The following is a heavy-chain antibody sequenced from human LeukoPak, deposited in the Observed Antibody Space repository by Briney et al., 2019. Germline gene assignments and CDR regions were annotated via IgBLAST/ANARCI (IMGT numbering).Heavy chain of an antibody. J-gene: IGHJ4*02. CDR1: GYTFTSYD. CDR3: AREMATKAYVIDY. Sequence: GASVKVSRKASGYTFTSYDINWVRQATGQGLEWMGWMNPNSGNTGYAQKFQGRVTMTRNTSISTAYMELSSLRSEDTAVYYCAREMATKAYVIDYWGQGTLVTVSS. D-gene: IGHD5-24*01. V-gene: IGHV1-8*01. CDR2: MNPNSGNT.